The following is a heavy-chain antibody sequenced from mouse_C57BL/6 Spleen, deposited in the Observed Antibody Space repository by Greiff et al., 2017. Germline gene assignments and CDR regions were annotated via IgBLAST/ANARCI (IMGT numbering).Heavy chain of an antibody. V-gene: IGHV1-26*01. CDR3: ATTVVGFDY. D-gene: IGHD1-1*01. CDR2: INPNNGGT. Sequence: VQLQQSGPELVKPGASVKISCKASGYTFTDYYMNWVKQSHGKSLEWIGDINPNNGGTSYNQKFKGKATLTVDKSSSTAYMELCSLTSEDSAVYYCATTVVGFDYWGQGTTLTVSS. CDR1: GYTFTDYY. J-gene: IGHJ2*01.